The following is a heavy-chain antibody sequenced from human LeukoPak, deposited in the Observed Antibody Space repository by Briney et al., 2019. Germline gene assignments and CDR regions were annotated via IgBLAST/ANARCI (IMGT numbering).Heavy chain of an antibody. D-gene: IGHD3-22*01. CDR3: TTDPEYYDSSGYYYGLDDY. Sequence: GGSLRLSCAASGFTFSNAWMSWVRQAPGKGLEWVGRIKSKTDGGTTDYAAPVKGRFTISRDDSKNTLCLQMNSLKTEDTAVYYCTTDPEYYDSSGYYYGLDDYWGQGTLVTVSS. J-gene: IGHJ4*02. V-gene: IGHV3-15*01. CDR2: IKSKTDGGTT. CDR1: GFTFSNAW.